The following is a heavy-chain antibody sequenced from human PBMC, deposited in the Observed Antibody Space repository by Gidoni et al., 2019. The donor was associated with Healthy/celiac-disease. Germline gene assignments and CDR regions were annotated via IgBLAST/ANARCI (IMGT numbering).Heavy chain of an antibody. CDR1: GFTFSGSA. V-gene: IGHV3-73*01. Sequence: EVQLVESGGGLVQPGGSLKLSCAASGFTFSGSAMHWVRQASGKGLEWVGRIRSKANSYATAYAASVKGRFTISRDDSKNTAYLQMNSLKTEDTAVYYCTIADFWSGPQYYYGMDVWGQGTTVTVSS. CDR2: IRSKANSYAT. CDR3: TIADFWSGPQYYYGMDV. J-gene: IGHJ6*02. D-gene: IGHD3-3*01.